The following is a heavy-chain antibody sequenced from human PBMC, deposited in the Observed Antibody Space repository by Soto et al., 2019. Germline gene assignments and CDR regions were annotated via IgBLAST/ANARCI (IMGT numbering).Heavy chain of an antibody. CDR3: AKDLAVDNWNYDYYYGMDV. V-gene: IGHV3-30*18. CDR1: GFTFSSYG. D-gene: IGHD1-7*01. J-gene: IGHJ6*02. Sequence: QVQLVESGGGVVQPGRSLRLSCAASGFTFSSYGMHWVRQAPGKGLEWVAVISYDGSNKYYADSVKGRFTISRDNSKNTLYLQMNSLRAEDTAVYYCAKDLAVDNWNYDYYYGMDVWGQGTTVTVSS. CDR2: ISYDGSNK.